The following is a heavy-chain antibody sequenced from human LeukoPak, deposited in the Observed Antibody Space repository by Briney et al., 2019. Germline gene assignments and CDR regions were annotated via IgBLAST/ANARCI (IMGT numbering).Heavy chain of an antibody. CDR2: IYYSVST. CDR1: GGSISSSSYY. CDR3: ARHHIKQQSPFDY. V-gene: IGHV4-39*01. D-gene: IGHD6-13*01. Sequence: SETLSITCTVPGGSISSSSYYWGWIRQPPGKSLERLGSIYYSVSTYYNPSLKSRVTISVATSKNQFSLTLNSVTPAVTAVDYCARHHIKQQSPFDYSGQGTLVTASS. J-gene: IGHJ4*02.